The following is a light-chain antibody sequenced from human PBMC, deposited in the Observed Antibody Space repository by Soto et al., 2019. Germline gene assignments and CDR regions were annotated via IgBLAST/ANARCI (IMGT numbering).Light chain of an antibody. CDR1: QNISSY. V-gene: IGKV3-11*01. J-gene: IGKJ1*01. CDR3: QQRSNWPRT. Sequence: IVLTQSPATLSLSPGERATLSCRASQNISSYLIWYQQKPGQAPRLLMYDVSNRATGIPARFSGSGTGTDFTLTISSLEPEDLAVYYCQQRSNWPRTFGQGTKVDIK. CDR2: DVS.